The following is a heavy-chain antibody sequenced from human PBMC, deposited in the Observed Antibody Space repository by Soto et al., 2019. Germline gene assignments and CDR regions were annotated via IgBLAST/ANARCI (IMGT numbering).Heavy chain of an antibody. V-gene: IGHV3-7*01. D-gene: IGHD3-3*01. Sequence: GSLRLSCAAAGFTFSTYYMIWVRQAPGRGLEWVASIKQDGGDKYYLGDVKGRFTVSRDDAESSLSIHLSSLRAEDTAIYYCEGARFRGMDVWAQGTTVTAP. CDR2: IKQDGGDK. CDR1: GFTFSTYY. J-gene: IGHJ6*02. CDR3: EGARFRGMDV.